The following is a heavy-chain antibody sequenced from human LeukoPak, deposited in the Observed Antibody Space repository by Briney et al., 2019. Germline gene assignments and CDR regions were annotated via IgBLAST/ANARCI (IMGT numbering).Heavy chain of an antibody. J-gene: IGHJ4*02. CDR1: VYTFTGYY. CDR2: INPNSGGT. CDR3: ARDYGDSSGYLYY. V-gene: IGHV1-2*06. Sequence: GASVKVSCKASVYTFTGYYMHWVRQAHGQGLEWMGRINPNSGGTNYAQKFQGRVTMTRDTSISTAYMELSRLRSDDTAVYYCARDYGDSSGYLYYWGQGTLVTVSS. D-gene: IGHD3-22*01.